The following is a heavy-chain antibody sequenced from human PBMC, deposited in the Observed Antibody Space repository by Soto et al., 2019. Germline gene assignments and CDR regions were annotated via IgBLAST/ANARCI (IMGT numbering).Heavy chain of an antibody. D-gene: IGHD6-19*01. V-gene: IGHV4-61*01. CDR1: GCSVGSGSYY. CDR3: ARAGGLGAVAVDY. Sequence: SETLSLTCTVSGCSVGSGSYYWSWIRQPPGKGLEWIGYIYHSGGTYYNPSLKSRVTISVDRSKNQFSLKLSSVTAADTAVYYCARAGGLGAVAVDYWGQGTLVTVSS. J-gene: IGHJ4*02. CDR2: IYHSGGT.